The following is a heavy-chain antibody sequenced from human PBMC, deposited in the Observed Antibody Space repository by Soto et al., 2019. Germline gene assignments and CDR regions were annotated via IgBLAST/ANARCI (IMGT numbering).Heavy chain of an antibody. Sequence: QVQLQESGPGLVKPSETLSLTCSVSGDSVTSYYWSWIRQPPGKGLEWITYLSNSGSTNYNPSLKSRVTISVDTSKNQFSLKVTSVTAADTAVYYCARESNEAFDIWGQGTLVTVSS. CDR2: LSNSGST. CDR1: GDSVTSYY. CDR3: ARESNEAFDI. J-gene: IGHJ3*02. V-gene: IGHV4-59*02. D-gene: IGHD1-1*01.